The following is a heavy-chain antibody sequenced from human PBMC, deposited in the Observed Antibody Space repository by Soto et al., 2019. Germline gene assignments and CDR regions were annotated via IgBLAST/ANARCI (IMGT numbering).Heavy chain of an antibody. CDR3: ARTSRVTYSSGWYGFDY. J-gene: IGHJ4*02. CDR1: GGFFIGYY. Sequence: PSETLSLTCAVYGGFFIGYYWSWSRQPPWKGLEWIGEINHSGSTNYDPSLKSRVTISVDTSKNQFSLKLSSVTAADTAVYYCARTSRVTYSSGWYGFDYWGQGTLVTVSS. CDR2: INHSGST. D-gene: IGHD6-19*01. V-gene: IGHV4-34*01.